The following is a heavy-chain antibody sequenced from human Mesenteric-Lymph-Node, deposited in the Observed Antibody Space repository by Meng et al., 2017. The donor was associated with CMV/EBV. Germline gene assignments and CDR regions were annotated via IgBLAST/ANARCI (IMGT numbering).Heavy chain of an antibody. D-gene: IGHD3-10*01. V-gene: IGHV4-61*08. CDR1: GGSLSSSDYY. J-gene: IGHJ4*02. CDR3: AKSGRLGGFDY. CDR2: LSYSGSA. Sequence: SETLSLTCSVSGGSLSSSDYYWGWIRQPPGKGLEWIGYLSYSGSANYNPSLGSRVTISGDTSKNQFSLKVSSVTAADTAVYYCAKSGRLGGFDYWGQGTLVTVSS.